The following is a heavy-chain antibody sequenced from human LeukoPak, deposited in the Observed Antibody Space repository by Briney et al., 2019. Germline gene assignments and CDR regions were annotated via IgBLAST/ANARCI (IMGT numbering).Heavy chain of an antibody. CDR2: IIPMFGTT. J-gene: IGHJ6*03. CDR3: AGGSSWPNRPNYYYYYMDV. D-gene: IGHD6-13*01. CDR1: GGTFSTYA. V-gene: IGHV1-69*13. Sequence: GASVKVSCKASGGTFSTYAISWVRQAPGQGLEWMGRIIPMFGTTNYAQKFQGRVTITADESTSTAYMELSSLRSEDTAVYYCAGGSSWPNRPNYYYYYMDVWGKGTTVTISS.